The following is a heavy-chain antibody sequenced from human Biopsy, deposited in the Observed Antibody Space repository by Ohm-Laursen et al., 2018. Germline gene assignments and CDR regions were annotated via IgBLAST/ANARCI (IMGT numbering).Heavy chain of an antibody. CDR3: VREPKTGTAEAWYFDL. J-gene: IGHJ2*01. D-gene: IGHD3-9*01. Sequence: TLSLTCGVSGASVKTSGYFWAWIRQRPGKGLEWIGYISYTERTHYNPSLTSRLAISFDTSNNRISLQLRSVSVADTAVYYCVREPKTGTAEAWYFDLWGRGSPVTVPS. CDR1: GASVKTSGYF. V-gene: IGHV4-31*11. CDR2: ISYTERT.